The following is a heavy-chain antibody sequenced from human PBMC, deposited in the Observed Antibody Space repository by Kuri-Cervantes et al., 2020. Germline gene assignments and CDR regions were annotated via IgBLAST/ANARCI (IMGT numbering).Heavy chain of an antibody. D-gene: IGHD6-6*01. V-gene: IGHV4-34*01. CDR3: ARLVYSSSSFFDP. CDR2: INHSGST. CDR1: GGSFSGYY. J-gene: IGHJ5*02. Sequence: GSLRLSCAVYGGSFSGYYWSWIRQPPGKGLEWIGEINHSGSTNYNPSLKSRVTISVDTSKNQFSLKLSSVTAADTAVYYCARLVYSSSSFFDPWGQGTLVTVSS.